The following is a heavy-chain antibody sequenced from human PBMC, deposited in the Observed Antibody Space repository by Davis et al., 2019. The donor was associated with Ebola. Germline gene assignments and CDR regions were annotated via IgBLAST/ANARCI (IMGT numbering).Heavy chain of an antibody. CDR3: ARDLPHNWFDP. J-gene: IGHJ5*02. CDR2: ISGSGGST. D-gene: IGHD1-14*01. CDR1: GFTFSSYA. Sequence: GGSLRLSCAASGFTFSSYAMSWVRQAPGKGLEWVSGISGSGGSTYYADSVKGRFTISRDNSKNTLYLQMNSLRAEDTAVYHCARDLPHNWFDPWGQGTLVTVSS. V-gene: IGHV3-23*01.